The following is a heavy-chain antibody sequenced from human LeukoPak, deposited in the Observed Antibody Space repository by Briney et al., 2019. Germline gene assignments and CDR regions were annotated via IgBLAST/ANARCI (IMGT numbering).Heavy chain of an antibody. CDR3: AKASSSGWYVPLDY. CDR2: ISWNSGSI. Sequence: GGSLRLSCEASGFTFDDYAMHWVRQAPGKGLEWVSGISWNSGSIGYADSVKGRFTISRDNAKNSLYMQMNSLRAEDTALYYCAKASSSGWYVPLDYWGQGTLVTVSS. J-gene: IGHJ4*02. V-gene: IGHV3-9*01. CDR1: GFTFDDYA. D-gene: IGHD6-19*01.